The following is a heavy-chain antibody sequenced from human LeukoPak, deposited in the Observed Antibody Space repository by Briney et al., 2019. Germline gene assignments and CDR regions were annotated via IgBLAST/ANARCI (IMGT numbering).Heavy chain of an antibody. CDR3: ARGGDYGVKIDY. J-gene: IGHJ4*02. D-gene: IGHD4-17*01. Sequence: GGSLRLSCAVSGFTFSSHAMCWVRQLPGKGLEGVSAIRVSGGNTYYADSVKGRFTISRDSSRSTLRLQMNSLRDEDTAIYYCARGGDYGVKIDYWGQGTLVTVSS. CDR1: GFTFSSHA. V-gene: IGHV3-23*01. CDR2: IRVSGGNT.